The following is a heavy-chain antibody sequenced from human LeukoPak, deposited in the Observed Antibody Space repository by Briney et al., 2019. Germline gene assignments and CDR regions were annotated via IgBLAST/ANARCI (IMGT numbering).Heavy chain of an antibody. CDR2: MNPNSGNT. V-gene: IGHV1-8*01. CDR3: ARGGYCSSTSCSFHNWFDP. Sequence: GASVKVSCKASGYTFTSYDINWVRQATGQGLEWMGWMNPNSGNTGYAQKFQDRVTMTRNTSISTAYMELSSLRSEDTAVYYCARGGYCSSTSCSFHNWFDPWGQGTLVTVSS. CDR1: GYTFTSYD. J-gene: IGHJ5*02. D-gene: IGHD2-2*01.